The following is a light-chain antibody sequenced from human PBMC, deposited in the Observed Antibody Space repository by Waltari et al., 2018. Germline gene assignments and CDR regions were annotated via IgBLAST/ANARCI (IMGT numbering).Light chain of an antibody. CDR2: GAS. Sequence: EILMTQSPATLSVSPGERATLSCRASQSISRNLAWYQQKPGQAPRLLIYGASTRATGIPAMFSGSGSGTEFTLTISSLQSEDFAVYYCQQYNNWRTFGQGPSWRSN. J-gene: IGKJ2*01. CDR3: QQYNNWRT. CDR1: QSISRN. V-gene: IGKV3-15*01.